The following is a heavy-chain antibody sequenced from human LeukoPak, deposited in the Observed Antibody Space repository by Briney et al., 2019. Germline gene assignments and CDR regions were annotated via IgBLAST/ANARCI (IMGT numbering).Heavy chain of an antibody. V-gene: IGHV3-30-3*01. D-gene: IGHD6-19*01. CDR1: GFIFNKFW. CDR2: ISSDGSNN. J-gene: IGHJ4*02. Sequence: GGSLRLSCAASGFIFNKFWMTWVRQVPGKGLEWVAVISSDGSNNYYADSVKGRFTISRDNSKNTLYLQVNSLRAEDTAVYYCARDRYSSGWYGDFDCWGQGTLVTVSS. CDR3: ARDRYSSGWYGDFDC.